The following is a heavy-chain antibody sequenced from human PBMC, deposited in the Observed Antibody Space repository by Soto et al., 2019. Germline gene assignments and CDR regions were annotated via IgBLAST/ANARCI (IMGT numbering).Heavy chain of an antibody. V-gene: IGHV1-58*01. CDR3: AAGDSSSWYYYYGMDV. D-gene: IGHD6-13*01. Sequence: QMQLVQSGPEVKKPGTSVKVSCKASGLTFTRSAVQWVRQARGQRLEWIGWIVVGSGNTNYAQKFQERVTITRDMSTSTAYMELSSLRSEDTAVYYCAAGDSSSWYYYYGMDVWGQGTTVTVSS. CDR1: GLTFTRSA. J-gene: IGHJ6*02. CDR2: IVVGSGNT.